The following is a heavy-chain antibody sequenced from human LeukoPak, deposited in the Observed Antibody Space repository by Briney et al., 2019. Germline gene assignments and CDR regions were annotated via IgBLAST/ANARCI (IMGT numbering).Heavy chain of an antibody. J-gene: IGHJ3*02. CDR1: GDSVSVKSDV. Sequence: QTLSLTCAISGDSVSVKSDVWNWIRQSPSRGLEWLGRTYYRSKWINDYATSVKSRIIISPDTSKNPFSLHLNSVTPDDTAVYYWARDADWADDAFDIGAQGTRVSVSS. CDR3: ARDADWADDAFDI. D-gene: IGHD3-9*01. V-gene: IGHV6-1*01. CDR2: TYYRSKWIN.